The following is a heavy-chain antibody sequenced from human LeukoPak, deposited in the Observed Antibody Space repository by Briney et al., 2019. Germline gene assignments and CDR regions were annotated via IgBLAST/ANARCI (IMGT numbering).Heavy chain of an antibody. J-gene: IGHJ5*02. V-gene: IGHV4-38-2*02. D-gene: IGHD3-22*01. CDR2: IYHSGST. CDR1: GYSISSGYY. Sequence: PSETLSLTCTVSGYSISSGYYWGWIRQPPGKGLEWIGSIYHSGSTYYNPSLKSRVTISVDTSKNQFSLKLSSVTAADTAVYYCARDPAYYYDSSGYELPGWFDPWGQGTLVTVSS. CDR3: ARDPAYYYDSSGYELPGWFDP.